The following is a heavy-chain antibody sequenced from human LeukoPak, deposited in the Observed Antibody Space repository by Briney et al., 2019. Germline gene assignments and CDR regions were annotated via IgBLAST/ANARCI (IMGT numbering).Heavy chain of an antibody. D-gene: IGHD2-21*02. V-gene: IGHV3-66*01. CDR3: ASPLAYCGGDCYLRY. J-gene: IGHJ4*02. CDR1: GFTVSSNY. CDR2: IYSGGST. Sequence: GGSLRLSCAASGFTVSSNYMSWVRQAPGKGLEWVSVIYSGGSTYYADSVKGRFTISRDNSKNTLYLQTNSLRAEDTAVYYCASPLAYCGGDCYLRYWGQGTLVTVSS.